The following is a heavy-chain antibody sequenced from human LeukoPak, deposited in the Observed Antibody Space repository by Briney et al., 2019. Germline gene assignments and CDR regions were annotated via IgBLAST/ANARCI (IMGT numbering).Heavy chain of an antibody. Sequence: SETLSLTCTVSTGSISNNHWSWIRQPAGKRLEWIGLVYNSGNTDYNPSLKSRVTISVDTSKNQFSLKLSSVTAADTAVYYCAKGNKQQLYYWGQGTLVTVSS. J-gene: IGHJ4*02. D-gene: IGHD6-13*01. V-gene: IGHV4-4*07. CDR2: VYNSGNT. CDR1: TGSISNNH. CDR3: AKGNKQQLYY.